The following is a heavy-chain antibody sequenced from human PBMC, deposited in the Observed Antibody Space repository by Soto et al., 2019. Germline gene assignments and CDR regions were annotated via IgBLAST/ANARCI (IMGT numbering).Heavy chain of an antibody. Sequence: SETLSLTCAVSGGSISSGGYSWSWIRQPPGKGLEWIGYIYHSGSTYYNPSLKSRVTISVDRSKNQFSLKLSSVTAADTAVYYCARGWSYCSGGSCSRRGAFDYWGQGTLVTVSS. V-gene: IGHV4-30-2*01. CDR1: GGSISSGGYS. CDR2: IYHSGST. J-gene: IGHJ4*02. CDR3: ARGWSYCSGGSCSRRGAFDY. D-gene: IGHD2-15*01.